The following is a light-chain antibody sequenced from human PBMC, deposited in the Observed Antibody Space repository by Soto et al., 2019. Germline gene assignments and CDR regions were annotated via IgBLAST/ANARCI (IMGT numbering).Light chain of an antibody. CDR2: KAS. V-gene: IGKV1-5*03. Sequence: DIQMTQSPSTLSGSVGDRVTITCRASQTISSWLAWYQQKPGKAPKLLIYKASTLKSGVPSRFSGSGSGTKFTLTISSLQPDDFATYYCQHQGTFXQGTKADIK. CDR1: QTISSW. J-gene: IGKJ1*01. CDR3: QHQGT.